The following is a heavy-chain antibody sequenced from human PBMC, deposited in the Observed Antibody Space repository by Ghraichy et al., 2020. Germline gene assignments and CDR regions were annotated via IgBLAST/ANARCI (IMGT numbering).Heavy chain of an antibody. V-gene: IGHV1-69*13. J-gene: IGHJ4*02. D-gene: IGHD4-23*01. CDR1: GGTFSSYA. CDR2: IIPIFGTA. CDR3: ASHKGGYGGNSATLDY. Sequence: SVKVSCKASGGTFSSYAINWVRQAPGQGLEWMGGIIPIFGTANYAQKFQGRVTITADESTSTAYMELSSLRSEDTAVYYCASHKGGYGGNSATLDYWGQGTLVTVSS.